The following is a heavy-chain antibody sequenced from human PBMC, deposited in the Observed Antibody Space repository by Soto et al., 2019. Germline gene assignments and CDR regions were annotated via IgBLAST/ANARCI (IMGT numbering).Heavy chain of an antibody. CDR1: GFTFSSYA. D-gene: IGHD3-9*01. CDR3: ARPSRPLRYYNWFDP. Sequence: EVQLLESGGGLVQPGGSLRLSCAASGFTFSSYAMSWVRQAPGKGLEWVSAISGSGGSTYYADSVKGRFTISRDNSKNTLYLQMNSLRAEDTAVYYCARPSRPLRYYNWFDPWGQGTLVTVSS. V-gene: IGHV3-23*01. CDR2: ISGSGGST. J-gene: IGHJ5*02.